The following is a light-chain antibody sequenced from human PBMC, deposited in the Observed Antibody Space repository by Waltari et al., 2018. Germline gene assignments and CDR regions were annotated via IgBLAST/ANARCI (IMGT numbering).Light chain of an antibody. Sequence: EVVLIPSPVTRSFSSGERDTRSCRASQIVSRYLAWYQQKPGQAPRLLIYDASNRATGIPARFSGSGSGTDFTLTISSLEPEDFAVYYCQQRSSWPGVTFGGGTKVEIK. CDR3: QQRSSWPGVT. J-gene: IGKJ4*01. CDR1: QIVSRY. CDR2: DAS. V-gene: IGKV3-11*01.